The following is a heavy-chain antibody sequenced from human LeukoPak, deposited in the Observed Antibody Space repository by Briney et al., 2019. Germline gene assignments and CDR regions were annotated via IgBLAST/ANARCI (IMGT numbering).Heavy chain of an antibody. CDR2: ISAYNGNT. CDR3: ARDLGWRHYYYYGMDV. V-gene: IGHV1-18*01. J-gene: IGHJ6*02. D-gene: IGHD2-15*01. CDR1: GYTFTSYG. Sequence: GASVEVSCKASGYTFTSYGISWVRQAPGQGLEWMGWISAYNGNTNYAQKPQGRVTMTTDTSTSTAYMELRSLRSDDTAVYYCARDLGWRHYYYYGMDVWGQGTTVTVSS.